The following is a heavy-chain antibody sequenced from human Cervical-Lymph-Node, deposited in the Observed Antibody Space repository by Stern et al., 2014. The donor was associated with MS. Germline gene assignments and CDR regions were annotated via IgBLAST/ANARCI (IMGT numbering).Heavy chain of an antibody. V-gene: IGHV4-59*01. D-gene: IGHD4-17*01. Sequence: QLQLQESGPGLVKPSETLSLTCAVSGDSISDYYWNWIRQPPGKGLEWIGYIYYGSTNYNPSLRSRATLSVDTSKNQFSLKLTSVTPADTAIYYCARWGTTVTFRTFDFGGQGILVTVSS. CDR3: ARWGTTVTFRTFDF. J-gene: IGHJ4*02. CDR1: GDSISDYY. CDR2: IYYGST.